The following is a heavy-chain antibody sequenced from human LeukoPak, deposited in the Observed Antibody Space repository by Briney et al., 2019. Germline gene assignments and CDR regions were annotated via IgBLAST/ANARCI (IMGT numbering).Heavy chain of an antibody. J-gene: IGHJ4*02. CDR1: GCTFSSYW. Sequence: GGTLRLSCAASGCTFSSYWMHWVRQAPGKGLVWVSRINSNGRSTNYADSVRGRFTIARDNSKNTPLLQMNMPTSEDTAVYYSANERTASTPRDLDHWGQGILVTVSS. D-gene: IGHD5-18*01. CDR2: INSNGRST. V-gene: IGHV3-74*01. CDR3: ANERTASTPRDLDH.